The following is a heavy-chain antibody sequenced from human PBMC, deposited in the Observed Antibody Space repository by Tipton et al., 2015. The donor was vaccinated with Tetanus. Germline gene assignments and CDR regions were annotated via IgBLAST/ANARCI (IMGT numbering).Heavy chain of an antibody. CDR1: GFTFRSYA. Sequence: SLRLSCAASGFTFRSYAMTWVRQAPGKGLEWVSVISGDGFSTHHADSVKGRFTISRDNSKNTLYLQMNSLRAEDTAVYYTVPHYGRGYVSGRWSGLDHWSQGALVTVSS. CDR3: VPHYGRGYVSGRWSGLDH. V-gene: IGHV3-23*01. J-gene: IGHJ4*02. CDR2: ISGDGFST. D-gene: IGHD3-16*01.